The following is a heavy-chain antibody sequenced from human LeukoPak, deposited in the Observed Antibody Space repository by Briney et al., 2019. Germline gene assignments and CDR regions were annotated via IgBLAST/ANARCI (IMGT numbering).Heavy chain of an antibody. V-gene: IGHV1-2*04. D-gene: IGHD3-22*01. CDR2: INPNSGDT. Sequence: ASVKVSCKASGYTFTDYYMHWVRQAPGQGLEWMGWINPNSGDTNYAQKFQGWVTMTRDTSISTAYMELSRLTSDDTAVYYCASDRSYENGPLDHWGQGTLVTVSS. CDR3: ASDRSYENGPLDH. J-gene: IGHJ4*02. CDR1: GYTFTDYY.